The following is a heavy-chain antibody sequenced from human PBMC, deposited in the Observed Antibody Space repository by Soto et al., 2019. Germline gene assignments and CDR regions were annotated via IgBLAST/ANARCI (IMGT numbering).Heavy chain of an antibody. Sequence: QVQLVQSGAEVKKPGASVKVSCKASGHAFASYGINWVRQAPGQGLEWMGWISPHNGNTNYEQNLQGRVTMTTDTSTSTAFMDLRSLRSDDTAVYYCATSLGYTSGWEFDYWGQGTLVTVSS. D-gene: IGHD6-19*01. CDR1: GHAFASYG. V-gene: IGHV1-18*01. CDR2: ISPHNGNT. CDR3: ATSLGYTSGWEFDY. J-gene: IGHJ4*02.